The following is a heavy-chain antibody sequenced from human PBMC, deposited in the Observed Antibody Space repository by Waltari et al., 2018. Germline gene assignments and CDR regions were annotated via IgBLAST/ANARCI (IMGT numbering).Heavy chain of an antibody. CDR3: ATISFPFQGSFLWFGEPNWFDP. D-gene: IGHD3-10*01. CDR2: IYHSGST. CDR1: FYPIRRCLL. V-gene: IGHV4-38-2*01. J-gene: IGHJ5*02. Sequence: LGDAPPALVTPSETLPHTRALSFYPIRRCLLWVCPRHPTGRGRVWIGSIYHSGSTYYNPSLKSRVTISVDTSKNQFSLKLSSVTAADTAVYYCATISFPFQGSFLWFGEPNWFDPWGQGTLVTVSS.